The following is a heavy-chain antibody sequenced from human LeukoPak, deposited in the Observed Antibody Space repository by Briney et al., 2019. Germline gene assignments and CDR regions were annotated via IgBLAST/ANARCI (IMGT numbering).Heavy chain of an antibody. Sequence: ASVKVSCKTSGITFIAYVITAVRQAPAQGRNWIGVIIPVFSTTTYAQKFQGRVTITAEESTNTAYMEVNSLRSEDTAVYYCARSSGYCSGSTWYGGGDVFDLWGQGTMVAVSS. D-gene: IGHD2-2*03. V-gene: IGHV1-69*13. CDR2: IIPVFSTT. J-gene: IGHJ3*01. CDR3: ARSSGYCSGSTWYGGGDVFDL. CDR1: GITFIAYV.